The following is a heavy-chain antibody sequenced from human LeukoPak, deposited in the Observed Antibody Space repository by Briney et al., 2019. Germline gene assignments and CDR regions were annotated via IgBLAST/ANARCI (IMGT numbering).Heavy chain of an antibody. J-gene: IGHJ4*02. V-gene: IGHV3-7*01. Sequence: GGSLTLSCALSGLSFSTEWMTSVRQPPGKGLEWVAKIKLDGTDKYHTHCVKDRSTTSRTNTKNSFYLQTNTLTTEEPGGYYCVRGISLWSGDSWGQGTLVSVSS. D-gene: IGHD3-3*01. CDR1: GLSFSTEW. CDR3: VRGISLWSGDS. CDR2: IKLDGTDK.